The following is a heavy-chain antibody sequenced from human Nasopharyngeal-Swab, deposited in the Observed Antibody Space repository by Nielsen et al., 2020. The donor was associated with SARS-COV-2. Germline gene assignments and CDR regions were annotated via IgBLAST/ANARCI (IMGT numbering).Heavy chain of an antibody. CDR2: INPNSGGT. CDR3: ARDPTSVAGTGDYYYGMDV. Sequence: ASLKVSCNASGGTFSSYSIIWVRQAPGQGLEWMGRINPNSGGTNYAQKFQGRFTMTRDTSISTAYMELSRLRSDDTAVYYCARDPTSVAGTGDYYYGMDVWGQGTTVTVSS. V-gene: IGHV1-2*06. J-gene: IGHJ6*02. D-gene: IGHD6-19*01. CDR1: GGTFSSYS.